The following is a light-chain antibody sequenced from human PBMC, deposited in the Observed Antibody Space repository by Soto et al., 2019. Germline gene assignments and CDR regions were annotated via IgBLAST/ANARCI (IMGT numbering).Light chain of an antibody. CDR1: QSISSN. V-gene: IGKV3-15*01. CDR3: QQYNDWRPWT. J-gene: IGKJ1*01. CDR2: GAS. Sequence: EIVMTHSPGTLSVSPGERSTLSCRTSQSISSNLAWYQQKPGQAPRLLIYGASTRATGIPARFSGSGSGTEFTLTISSLQYEDFAVYFCQQYNDWRPWTFGQGTKVDIK.